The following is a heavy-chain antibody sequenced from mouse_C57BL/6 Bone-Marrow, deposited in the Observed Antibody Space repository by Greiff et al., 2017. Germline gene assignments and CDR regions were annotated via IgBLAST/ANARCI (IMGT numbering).Heavy chain of an antibody. D-gene: IGHD1-1*01. CDR1: GYTFTSYG. Sequence: QVQLQQSGAELARPGASVKLSCKASGYTFTSYGISWVKPRTGQGLEWIGEIYPRSGTTYYNAKFKGKATLTADKSSSTAYMELRSLTSEDSAVYFCARVGGLLSTVVDYFDYWGQGTTLTVSS. V-gene: IGHV1-81*01. J-gene: IGHJ2*01. CDR2: IYPRSGTT. CDR3: ARVGGLLSTVVDYFDY.